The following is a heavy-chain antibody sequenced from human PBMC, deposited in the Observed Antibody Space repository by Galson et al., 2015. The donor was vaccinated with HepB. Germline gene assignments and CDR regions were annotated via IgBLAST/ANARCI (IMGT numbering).Heavy chain of an antibody. Sequence: SVTVSCKASGSTFTGYYMHWVRQAPGQGLEWMGWINPNSGGTNYAQKFQGRVTMTRDTSISTAYMELSRLRSDDTAVYYCARDLNDCSSTSCYGGYYGMDVWGQGTTVTVSS. J-gene: IGHJ6*02. CDR1: GSTFTGYY. D-gene: IGHD2-2*01. CDR2: INPNSGGT. CDR3: ARDLNDCSSTSCYGGYYGMDV. V-gene: IGHV1-2*02.